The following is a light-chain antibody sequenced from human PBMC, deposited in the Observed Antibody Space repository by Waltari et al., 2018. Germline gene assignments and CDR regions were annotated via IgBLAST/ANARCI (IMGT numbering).Light chain of an antibody. V-gene: IGLV2-14*01. CDR3: SSYTGRSTLLYV. CDR2: EVS. J-gene: IGLJ1*01. CDR1: RSDVGRYNY. Sequence: QSALTQPASVSGSPGQSITISCTGTRSDVGRYNYVAWYQQYPGKAPNLMISEVSNRPSGISNRFSGSKSGNPASLTISGLQAEDEAYYYCSSYTGRSTLLYVFGTGTKVTVL.